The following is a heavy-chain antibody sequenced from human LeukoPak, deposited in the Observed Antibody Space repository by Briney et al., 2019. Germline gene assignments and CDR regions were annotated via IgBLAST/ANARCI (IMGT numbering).Heavy chain of an antibody. CDR2: ISGDGTAR. V-gene: IGHV3-74*01. D-gene: IGHD1-14*01. CDR3: ARAPEGYFDY. CDR1: GFTFSSYA. J-gene: IGHJ4*02. Sequence: PGGSLRLSCAASGFTFSSYAMSWVRQAPGKGLEWVSRISGDGTARNYADSVKGRFTISRDDAKNTVDLQMNSLRGEDTAVYYCARAPEGYFDYWGQGTLVTVSS.